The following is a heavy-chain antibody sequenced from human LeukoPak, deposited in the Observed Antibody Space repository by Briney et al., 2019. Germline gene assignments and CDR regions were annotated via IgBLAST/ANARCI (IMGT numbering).Heavy chain of an antibody. V-gene: IGHV1-69*04. J-gene: IGHJ6*02. D-gene: IGHD2-2*02. Sequence: GASVKVSCKASGGTFSSYAISWVRQAPGQGLEWMGRIIPIFGIANYAQKFQGRVTITADKSTSKAYMELSSLRSEDTAVYYCARDVGSCSSTSCYKGYYYYGMDVWGQGTTVTVSS. CDR1: GGTFSSYA. CDR3: ARDVGSCSSTSCYKGYYYYGMDV. CDR2: IIPIFGIA.